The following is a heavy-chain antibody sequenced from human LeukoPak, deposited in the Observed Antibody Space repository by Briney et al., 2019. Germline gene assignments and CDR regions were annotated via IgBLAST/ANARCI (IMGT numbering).Heavy chain of an antibody. CDR1: GFTFSNYW. J-gene: IGHJ4*02. Sequence: GGSLRLSCPASGFTFSNYWMHWVRQAPGKGLVWVSRINPDGSSTDYADSVKGRFTISRDNARNTLYLQMNSLRVEDTAIYYCVRGTNDWTGIDYWGQGTLVTVSS. CDR3: VRGTNDWTGIDY. V-gene: IGHV3-74*01. CDR2: INPDGSST. D-gene: IGHD2-8*01.